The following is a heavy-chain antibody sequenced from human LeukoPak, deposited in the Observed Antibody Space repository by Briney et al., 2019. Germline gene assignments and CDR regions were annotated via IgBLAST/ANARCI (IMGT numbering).Heavy chain of an antibody. D-gene: IGHD5-12*01. Sequence: GESLKISCKGSGYDFSTYWIGWVRQMPGKHPESMGIIYPGDSDTRYSPSFQGQVIISADKSISTTYLQWSSLKASDSAMYYCARQQIYQLGPNFDNWGQGTLVTVSS. CDR1: GYDFSTYW. J-gene: IGHJ4*02. V-gene: IGHV5-51*01. CDR3: ARQQIYQLGPNFDN. CDR2: IYPGDSDT.